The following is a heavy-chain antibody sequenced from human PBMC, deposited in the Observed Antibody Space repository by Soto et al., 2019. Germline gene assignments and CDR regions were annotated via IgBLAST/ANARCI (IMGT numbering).Heavy chain of an antibody. J-gene: IGHJ4*02. CDR2: ISVSGDRT. V-gene: IGHV3-23*01. CDR3: AKDGDSIKRNKPMDH. Sequence: PGGSLRLSCAASGFTFSSYAMCWVRQTPGKGLEWVSSISVSGDRTFYADSVKGRFTISRDNFRNTLHLQMNSLRAEDTALYYCAKDGDSIKRNKPMDHWGQGTLATVSS. D-gene: IGHD3-22*01. CDR1: GFTFSSYA.